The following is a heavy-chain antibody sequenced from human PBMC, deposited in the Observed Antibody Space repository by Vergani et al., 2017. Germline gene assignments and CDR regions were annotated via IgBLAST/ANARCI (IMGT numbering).Heavy chain of an antibody. CDR1: GFTFSNFG. CDR2: IGKDGINT. D-gene: IGHD2-21*02. CDR3: AKYLRDSTDGLPDS. Sequence: VQLVESGGGLVKPGGSLRLSCAASGFTFSNFGMHWIRQAPGKGLEWLAYIGKDGINTRYRDAVKGRFTVSRDNSKDILYLPMDSLRSEDTALYYCAKYLRDSTDGLPDSWGPGTLVIVSS. V-gene: IGHV3-30*02. J-gene: IGHJ4*02.